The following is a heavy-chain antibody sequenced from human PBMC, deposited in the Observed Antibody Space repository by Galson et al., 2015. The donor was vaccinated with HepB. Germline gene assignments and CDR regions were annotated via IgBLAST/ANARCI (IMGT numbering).Heavy chain of an antibody. CDR1: GYTFTGYY. CDR3: ARARIAAAGIRYYYYGMDV. Sequence: SVKVSCKASGYTFTGYYMHWVRQAPGQGLEWMGWINPNSGGTNYAQKFQGWVTMTRDTSISTAYMELSRLRSDDTAVYYCARARIAAAGIRYYYYGMDVWGQGTTVTVSS. V-gene: IGHV1-2*04. CDR2: INPNSGGT. J-gene: IGHJ6*02. D-gene: IGHD6-13*01.